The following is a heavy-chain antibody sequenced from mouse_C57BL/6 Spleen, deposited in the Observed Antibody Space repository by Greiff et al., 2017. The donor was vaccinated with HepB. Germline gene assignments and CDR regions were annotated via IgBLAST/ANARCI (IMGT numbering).Heavy chain of an antibody. V-gene: IGHV1-69*01. CDR3: ARWGSTYYFDY. CDR1: GYTFTSYW. D-gene: IGHD1-1*01. Sequence: VQLQQSGAELVMPGASVKLSCKASGYTFTSYWMHWVKQRPGQGLEWIGEIDPSDSYTNYNQKFKGKSTLTVDKSSSTAYMQLSSLTSEDSAVYYCARWGSTYYFDYWGQGTTLTVSS. CDR2: IDPSDSYT. J-gene: IGHJ2*01.